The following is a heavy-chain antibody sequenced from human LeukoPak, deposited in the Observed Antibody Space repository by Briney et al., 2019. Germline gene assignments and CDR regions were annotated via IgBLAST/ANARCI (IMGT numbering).Heavy chain of an antibody. CDR3: ARTDYSNYLFDY. V-gene: IGHV4-39*07. CDR2: IYYSGST. J-gene: IGHJ4*02. Sequence: PSETLSLTCTVSGGSISSSSYYWGWIRQPPGKGLEWIGSIYYSGSTYYNPSLKSRVTISVDTSKNQFSLKLSSVTAADTAVYYCARTDYSNYLFDYWGQGTLVTVSS. D-gene: IGHD4-11*01. CDR1: GGSISSSSYY.